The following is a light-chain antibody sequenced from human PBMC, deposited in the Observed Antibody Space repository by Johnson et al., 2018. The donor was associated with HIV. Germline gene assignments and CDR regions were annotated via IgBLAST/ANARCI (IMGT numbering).Light chain of an antibody. J-gene: IGLJ1*01. Sequence: QSVLTQPPSVSAAPGQKVTISCSGSSSNIGNNYVSWYQQLPGTAPKLLIYEKNKRPSGIPDRFSASKSGTSATLDITGLQTGDEAEYYCGTWDSSLSAHYVFGTGTKVTVL. CDR3: GTWDSSLSAHYV. CDR2: EKN. V-gene: IGLV1-51*02. CDR1: SSNIGNNY.